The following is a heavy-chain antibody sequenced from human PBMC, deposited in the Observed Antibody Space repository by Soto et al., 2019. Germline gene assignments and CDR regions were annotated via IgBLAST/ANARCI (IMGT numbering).Heavy chain of an antibody. CDR3: ARVRGYSGYGIDY. D-gene: IGHD5-12*01. Sequence: QVQLQESGPGLVKPSETLSLTCTVSGGSISSYYWSWIRQPPGKGLEWIGYIYYSGSTNYNPSLKSRVTISVDTSKNQFSLKLSSVTAADTAVYYCARVRGYSGYGIDYWGQGTLITVSS. J-gene: IGHJ4*02. CDR1: GGSISSYY. CDR2: IYYSGST. V-gene: IGHV4-59*01.